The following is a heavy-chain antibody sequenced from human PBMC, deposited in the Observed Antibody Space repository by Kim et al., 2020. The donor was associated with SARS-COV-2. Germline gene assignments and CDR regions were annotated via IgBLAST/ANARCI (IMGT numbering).Heavy chain of an antibody. CDR1: GGSISGYY. Sequence: SETLSLTCTVSGGSISGYYYTWIRQPAGKGLEWIGRIYTSGSTNYNPSLKSRVTMSVDTSKNQFSLKLSSVTAADTAVYYCASEVQYYDNSGYYYGNIDSWGQGTLVTVSS. D-gene: IGHD3-22*01. J-gene: IGHJ4*02. CDR2: IYTSGST. V-gene: IGHV4-4*07. CDR3: ASEVQYYDNSGYYYGNIDS.